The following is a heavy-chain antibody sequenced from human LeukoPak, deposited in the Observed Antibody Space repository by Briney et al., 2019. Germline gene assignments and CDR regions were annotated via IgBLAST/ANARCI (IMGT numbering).Heavy chain of an antibody. V-gene: IGHV3-30-3*01. D-gene: IGHD5-24*01. Sequence: GGSLRLSCAASGFTFSSYAMHWVRQAPGKGLEWVAVISYDGSNKYYADSVKGRFTISRDNSKNTLYLQMNSLRAEDTAVYYCAREREMATKTGGYGMDVWGQGTTVTVSS. CDR3: AREREMATKTGGYGMDV. J-gene: IGHJ6*02. CDR1: GFTFSSYA. CDR2: ISYDGSNK.